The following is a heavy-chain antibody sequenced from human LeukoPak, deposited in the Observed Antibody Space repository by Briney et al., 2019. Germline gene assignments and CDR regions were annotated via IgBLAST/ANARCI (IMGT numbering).Heavy chain of an antibody. D-gene: IGHD3-10*01. CDR1: GYSISSGYY. J-gene: IGHJ4*02. V-gene: IGHV4-38-2*02. CDR2: INHSGST. CDR3: ARRRGVPYYFDY. Sequence: SETLSLTCTVSGYSISSGYYWGWIRQPPGKGLEWIGEINHSGSTNYNPSLKSRVTISVDTSKNQFSLKLSSVTAADTAVYYCARRRGVPYYFDYWGQGTLVTVPS.